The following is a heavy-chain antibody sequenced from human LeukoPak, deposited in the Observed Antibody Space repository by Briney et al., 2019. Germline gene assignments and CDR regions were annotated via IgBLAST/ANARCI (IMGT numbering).Heavy chain of an antibody. J-gene: IGHJ3*02. CDR1: GGSISSYY. D-gene: IGHD2-2*01. CDR3: ARHYCSSTSCYGTGTAFDI. Sequence: PSETLSLTCTVSGGSISSYYWGWIRQPPGKGLEWIGSIYYSGSTYYNPSLKSRVTVSVDTSKNQFSLKLSSVTAADTAVYYCARHYCSSTSCYGTGTAFDIWGQGTMVTVSS. CDR2: IYYSGST. V-gene: IGHV4-39*01.